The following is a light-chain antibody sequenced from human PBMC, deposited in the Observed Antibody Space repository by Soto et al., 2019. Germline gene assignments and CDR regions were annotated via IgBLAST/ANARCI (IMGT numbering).Light chain of an antibody. CDR1: QTIRKS. J-gene: IGKJ1*01. V-gene: IGKV1-39*01. Sequence: DIQMTQSPSSLSASIGDRVTITCRASQTIRKSLNWYQQKAETAPKLLIFGAYSLQSGVPSRFSASGSGTEFTLTINSLQPEDFATYHCQQSYSTPWTFGQGTKVEI. CDR2: GAY. CDR3: QQSYSTPWT.